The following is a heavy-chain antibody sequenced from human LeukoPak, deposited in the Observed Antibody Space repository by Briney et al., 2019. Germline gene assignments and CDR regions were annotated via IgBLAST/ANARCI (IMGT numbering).Heavy chain of an antibody. CDR1: RFTFSNYA. CDR2: ISYDGTNK. Sequence: GGSLRLSCAASRFTFSNYAMHWVRQAPGKGLEWVALISYDGTNKYYADSVKGRFTISRDNSKNTLYLQMNSLTAEDTALYYCARASCWNSYYMDVWGKGTTVTLSS. CDR3: ARASCWNSYYMDV. D-gene: IGHD1-1*01. V-gene: IGHV3-30*04. J-gene: IGHJ6*03.